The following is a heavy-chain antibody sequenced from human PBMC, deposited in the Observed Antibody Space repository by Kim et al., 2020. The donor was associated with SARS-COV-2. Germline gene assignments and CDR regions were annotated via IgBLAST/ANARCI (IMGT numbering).Heavy chain of an antibody. D-gene: IGHD1-1*01. J-gene: IGHJ4*02. Sequence: KFNPDSVKGRFTISRDNSKNTLYLQMTSLRAEDTAVYYCARGDSTTLPIDYWGQGTLVTVSS. CDR2: K. V-gene: IGHV3-30*01. CDR3: ARGDSTTLPIDY.